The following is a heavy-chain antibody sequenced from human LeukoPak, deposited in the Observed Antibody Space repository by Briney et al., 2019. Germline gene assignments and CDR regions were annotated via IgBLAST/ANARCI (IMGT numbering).Heavy chain of an antibody. CDR1: GFTFSSYS. D-gene: IGHD1-7*01. CDR2: ISSSGSTI. Sequence: PGGSLRLSCAASGFTFSSYSMNWVRQAPGKGLEWVSYISSSGSTIYYADSVKGRFTISRDNAKNSLYLQMNSLRAEDTAVYYCARDNWNFVYYYYYGMDVWGQGTTVTVSS. CDR3: ARDNWNFVYYYYYGMDV. J-gene: IGHJ6*02. V-gene: IGHV3-48*04.